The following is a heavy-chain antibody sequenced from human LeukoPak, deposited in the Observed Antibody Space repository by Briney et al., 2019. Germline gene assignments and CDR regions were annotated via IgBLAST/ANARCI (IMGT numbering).Heavy chain of an antibody. D-gene: IGHD5-24*01. J-gene: IGHJ4*02. CDR3: ARQVLVQLIDY. Sequence: PSETLSLTCAVSGYSISSGYYWGWIRQPPGKGLEWIGSIYHSGSTYYNPSLKSRVTISVDTSKNHFSLKLSSVTAADTAVYYCARQVLVQLIDYWGQGTLVTVSS. V-gene: IGHV4-38-2*01. CDR2: IYHSGST. CDR1: GYSISSGYY.